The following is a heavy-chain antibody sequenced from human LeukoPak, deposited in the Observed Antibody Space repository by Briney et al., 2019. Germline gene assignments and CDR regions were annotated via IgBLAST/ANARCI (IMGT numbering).Heavy chain of an antibody. CDR2: IYYSGST. V-gene: IGHV4-59*01. J-gene: IGHJ4*02. Sequence: PSETLSLTCTVSGGSISSYYWSWIRQPPGKGLEWIGYIYYSGSTNYNPSLKSRVTISVDTSKNQFSLKLSSVTAADTAVYYCARDGGYGFDYWGQGILVTVSS. D-gene: IGHD5-12*01. CDR1: GGSISSYY. CDR3: ARDGGYGFDY.